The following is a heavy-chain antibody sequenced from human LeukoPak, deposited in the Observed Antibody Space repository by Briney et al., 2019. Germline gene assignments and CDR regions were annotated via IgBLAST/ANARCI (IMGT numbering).Heavy chain of an antibody. J-gene: IGHJ4*02. V-gene: IGHV4-39*07. CDR2: IYYSGST. CDR3: ASGEGGIAAC. Sequence: PSETLSLTCTVSGGSISGSSYYWGWIRQPPGKGLEWIGSIYYSGSTYYNPSLKSRVTISVDTSKNQFSLKLSSVTAADTAVYYCASGEGGIAACWGEGTLVTVSS. CDR1: GGSISGSSYY. D-gene: IGHD6-25*01.